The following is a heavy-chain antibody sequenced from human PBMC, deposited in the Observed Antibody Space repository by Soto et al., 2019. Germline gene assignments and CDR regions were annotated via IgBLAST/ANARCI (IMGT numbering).Heavy chain of an antibody. CDR3: VMVDNYVTPTPQDV. J-gene: IGHJ6*02. D-gene: IGHD3-16*01. Sequence: QVQLVQSGDEVKKPGASVKVSCKASGYIFVNYGIAWVRQAPGQGLEWMGWISPYTGNTHSATKVQGRLTMTTDTSTSTAYMDLGSPTSDATAVYYCVMVDNYVTPTPQDVWGQGTTVTVSS. CDR1: GYIFVNYG. V-gene: IGHV1-18*01. CDR2: ISPYTGNT.